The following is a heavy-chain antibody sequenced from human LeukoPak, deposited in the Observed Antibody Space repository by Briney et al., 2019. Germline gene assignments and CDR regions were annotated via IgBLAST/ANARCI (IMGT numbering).Heavy chain of an antibody. V-gene: IGHV4-34*01. CDR2: INHSGST. Sequence: SETLSLTCAVHGGSFSGYYWSWIRQPPGKGLEWIGEINHSGSTNYNPSLKSRVTISVDTSKNQFSLKLSSVTAADTAVYYCARGDSSSSVWFDPWGQGTLVTVSS. D-gene: IGHD6-6*01. CDR3: ARGDSSSSVWFDP. J-gene: IGHJ5*02. CDR1: GGSFSGYY.